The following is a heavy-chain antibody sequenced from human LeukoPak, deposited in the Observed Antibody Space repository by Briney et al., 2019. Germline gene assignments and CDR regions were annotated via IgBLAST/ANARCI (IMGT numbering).Heavy chain of an antibody. D-gene: IGHD6-13*01. CDR2: IYYSGSM. CDR3: VGFIAGGGGRGY. CDR1: GGSTSSDH. J-gene: IGHJ4*02. Sequence: SETLSLTCTASGGSTSSDHWSWIRQPPGKGLEWIGHIYYSGSMKYNPTLKSRVTISVDTSNNQFSLKLTTVTAADTAVYYCVGFIAGGGGRGYWGQGTLVTVSS. V-gene: IGHV4-59*01.